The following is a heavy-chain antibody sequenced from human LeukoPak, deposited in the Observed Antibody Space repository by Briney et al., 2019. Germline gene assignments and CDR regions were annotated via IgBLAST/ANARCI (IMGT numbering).Heavy chain of an antibody. CDR1: GFTFSNYA. CDR3: ARGGVDI. J-gene: IGHJ3*02. Sequence: PGGSLRLSCAASGFTFSNYAMSWVRQAPGKGLEWVSTISGGGGSTYYADSVKGRFTISRDNSQNTLYLQMNSLRVEDTAVYYCARGGVDIWGQGTMVTVSS. D-gene: IGHD3-16*01. V-gene: IGHV3-23*01. CDR2: ISGGGGST.